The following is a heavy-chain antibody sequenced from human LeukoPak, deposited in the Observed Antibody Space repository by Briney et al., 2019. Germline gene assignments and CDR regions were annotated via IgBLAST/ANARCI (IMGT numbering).Heavy chain of an antibody. D-gene: IGHD6-13*01. CDR2: IRYDGSND. CDR3: AKDISGIAAAGMVD. Sequence: GGSLRLSCAASGFTFSSYGMHWVRQAPGKGLEWVACIRYDGSNDYYTDSVKGRFTISRDNSKNTVYLQMNSLRAEDSAVYYCAKDISGIAAAGMVDWGQGTLVTVSS. J-gene: IGHJ4*02. V-gene: IGHV3-30*02. CDR1: GFTFSSYG.